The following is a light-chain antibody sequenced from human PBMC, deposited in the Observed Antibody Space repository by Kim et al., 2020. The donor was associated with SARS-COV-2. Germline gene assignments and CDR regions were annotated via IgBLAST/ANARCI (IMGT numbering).Light chain of an antibody. V-gene: IGLV1-51*01. Sequence: GQTVTISCSGGSSNIGKNYVSWYQQLPKTAPKLLIYENNERPSGIPDRFSGSKSGTSATLGITGLQTGDEADYYCGTWDSSLSAVVFGGGTQLTVL. CDR1: SSNIGKNY. CDR3: GTWDSSLSAVV. J-gene: IGLJ2*01. CDR2: ENN.